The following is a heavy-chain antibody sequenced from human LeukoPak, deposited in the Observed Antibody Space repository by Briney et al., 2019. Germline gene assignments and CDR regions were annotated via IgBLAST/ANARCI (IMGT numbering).Heavy chain of an antibody. V-gene: IGHV4-59*01. CDR3: AREARTKVNYYGSGSYYDY. CDR2: IYYSGST. Sequence: SETLSLTCTVSGGSISSYYWSWIRQPPGKGLEWIGYIYYSGSTNYNPSLKSRVTISVDTSKNQFSLKLSSVTAADTAVYYCAREARTKVNYYGSGSYYDYWGQGTLVTVSS. CDR1: GGSISSYY. D-gene: IGHD3-10*01. J-gene: IGHJ4*02.